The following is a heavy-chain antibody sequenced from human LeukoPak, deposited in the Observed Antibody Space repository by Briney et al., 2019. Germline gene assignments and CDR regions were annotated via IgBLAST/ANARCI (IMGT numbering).Heavy chain of an antibody. D-gene: IGHD6-19*01. CDR1: GGSFSGYY. CDR2: IYSGGST. Sequence: ETLSLTCAVYGGSFSGYYWSWIRQPPGKGLEWVSVIYSGGSTYYADSVKGRFTISRDNSKNTLYLQMNSLRAEDTAVYYCARVGSSGWYQGNFDYWGQGTLVTVSS. CDR3: ARVGSSGWYQGNFDY. V-gene: IGHV3-66*01. J-gene: IGHJ4*02.